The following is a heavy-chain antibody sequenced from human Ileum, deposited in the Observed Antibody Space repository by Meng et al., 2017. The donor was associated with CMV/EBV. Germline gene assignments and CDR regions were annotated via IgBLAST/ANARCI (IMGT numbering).Heavy chain of an antibody. V-gene: IGHV4-30-4*01. Sequence: QVQLQESGPGLVKPSQTLYLTFTGSGGSISSGDYYWSWIRQPPGKGLEWIGYIYYSGSTYYNPSLKSRVTISADTSKNQFSLKLNSVTAADTAVYYCASGSPQLGYVWGQGTLVTVSS. D-gene: IGHD1-1*01. J-gene: IGHJ4*02. CDR3: ASGSPQLGYV. CDR1: GGSISSGDYY. CDR2: IYYSGST.